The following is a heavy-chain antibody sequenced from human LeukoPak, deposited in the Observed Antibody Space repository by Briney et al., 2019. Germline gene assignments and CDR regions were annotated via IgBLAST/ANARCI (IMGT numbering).Heavy chain of an antibody. V-gene: IGHV1-46*01. D-gene: IGHD5-18*01. CDR1: GYTFTSYY. J-gene: IGHJ4*02. CDR3: ATRPQLWLDY. Sequence: ASVKVSCEASGYTFTSYYMHWVRQAPGQGLEWMGIINPSGGSTSYAQKFQGRVTMTEDTSTDTAYMELSSLRSEDTAVYYCATRPQLWLDYWGQGTLVTVSS. CDR2: INPSGGST.